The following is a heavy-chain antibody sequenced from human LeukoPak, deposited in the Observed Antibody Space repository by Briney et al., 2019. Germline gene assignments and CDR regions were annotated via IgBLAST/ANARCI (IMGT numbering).Heavy chain of an antibody. V-gene: IGHV3-7*01. D-gene: IGHD3-3*01. CDR3: ASPEWLPDSIDI. CDR2: IKQDGSEK. Sequence: PGGSLRLSCAASGITFNNYWMTWVRQAPGKGLEWGASIKQDGSEKYYVDSVKGRFTISRDNAKKSLYLQMNSLRAEDTAIYYCASPEWLPDSIDIWGQGTMVTVSS. CDR1: GITFNNYW. J-gene: IGHJ3*02.